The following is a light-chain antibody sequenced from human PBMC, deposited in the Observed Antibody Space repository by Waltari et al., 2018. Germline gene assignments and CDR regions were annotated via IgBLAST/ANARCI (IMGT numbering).Light chain of an antibody. Sequence: EIVLTQSPATLSLSPGERATLSCRASQSVSSYLAWCQQKPGQAPRLLIYDASNRATGIPARFSGSGSGTDFTLTISRLEPEDFAVFYCQQYGDSPVTFGGGTKVEI. J-gene: IGKJ4*01. V-gene: IGKV3-11*01. CDR3: QQYGDSPVT. CDR2: DAS. CDR1: QSVSSY.